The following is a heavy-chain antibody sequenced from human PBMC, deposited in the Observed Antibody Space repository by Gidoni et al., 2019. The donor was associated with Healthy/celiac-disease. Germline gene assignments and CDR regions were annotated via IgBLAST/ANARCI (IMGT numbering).Heavy chain of an antibody. V-gene: IGHV1-2*02. D-gene: IGHD6-13*01. J-gene: IGHJ5*02. CDR2: INPNSGGT. CDR1: GYTFTGYY. CDR3: ARGRVSSSSWLVRFDP. Sequence: QVQLVQSGAEVKKPGASVKVSCKASGYTFTGYYMHWVRQAPGQGLEWMGWINPNSGGTNYAQKFQGRVTMTRDTSISTAYMELSRLRSDDTAVYYCARGRVSSSSWLVRFDPWGQGTLVTVSS.